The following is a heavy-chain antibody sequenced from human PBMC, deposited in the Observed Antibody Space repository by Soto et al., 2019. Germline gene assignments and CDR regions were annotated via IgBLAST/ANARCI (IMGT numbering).Heavy chain of an antibody. CDR3: ARDQPYCSSGSCPWFDP. J-gene: IGHJ5*02. V-gene: IGHV4-59*01. D-gene: IGHD2-15*01. CDR1: GGSISGFY. Sequence: PSETLSLTCTVSGGSISGFYWSWIRQPPGKGLEWIGYIYYGGNINYNPSLKSRVTISVDTSKNQFSLELNSVTAADTAVYYCARDQPYCSSGSCPWFDPWGLETLVTVSS. CDR2: IYYGGNI.